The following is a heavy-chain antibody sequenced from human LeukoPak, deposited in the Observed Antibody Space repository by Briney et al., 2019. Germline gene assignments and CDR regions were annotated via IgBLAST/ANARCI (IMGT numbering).Heavy chain of an antibody. CDR2: IKQDGSEG. Sequence: GGSLRLSCAASGFTFSSFWMNWVRQAAGKGLEWVANIKQDGSEGYYVDSVRGRFTISRDNAKKSLYLEMNSLRAEDTAVYYCARLHTAMVVDAFDIWGQGTVVTVSS. CDR1: GFTFSSFW. V-gene: IGHV3-7*01. J-gene: IGHJ3*02. CDR3: ARLHTAMVVDAFDI. D-gene: IGHD5-18*01.